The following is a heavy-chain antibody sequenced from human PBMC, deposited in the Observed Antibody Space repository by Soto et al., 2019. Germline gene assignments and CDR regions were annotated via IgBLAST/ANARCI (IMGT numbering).Heavy chain of an antibody. J-gene: IGHJ4*02. V-gene: IGHV3-30-3*01. CDR3: ARDPVAYCGGDCRTFDD. D-gene: IGHD2-21*02. Sequence: QVQLVESGGGVVQPGRSLRLSCAASGFTFSSYAMHWVRQAPGKGLEWVAVISYDGSNKYYADSVKGRFTISRDNSKNTLYLQRNSLRAEDTAVYYCARDPVAYCGGDCRTFDDWGQGTLVTVSS. CDR1: GFTFSSYA. CDR2: ISYDGSNK.